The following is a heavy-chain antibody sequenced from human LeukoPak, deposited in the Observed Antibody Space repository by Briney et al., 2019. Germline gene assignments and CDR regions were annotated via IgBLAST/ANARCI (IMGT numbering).Heavy chain of an antibody. Sequence: ASVKVSCKASGYTFTGCYMHWVRQAPGQGVEWMGWINPNSGDKNYAQKFQGRVTMTRDTSISTDHMELSRLRSDDTAVYYCARANPLYCSSTTCLFDYWGQGTLVTVSS. CDR3: ARANPLYCSSTTCLFDY. CDR1: GYTFTGCY. V-gene: IGHV1-2*02. D-gene: IGHD2-2*01. CDR2: INPNSGDK. J-gene: IGHJ4*02.